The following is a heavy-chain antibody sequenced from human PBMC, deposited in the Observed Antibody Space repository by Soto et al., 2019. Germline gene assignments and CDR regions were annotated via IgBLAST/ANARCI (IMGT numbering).Heavy chain of an antibody. D-gene: IGHD4-4*01. V-gene: IGHV3-30*18. CDR1: GFTFSSYG. CDR2: ISYDGSNK. CDR3: AKGRSNYGTDYGMDV. Sequence: PGGSLRLSCAASGFTFSSYGRHWVRQAPGKGLEWVAVISYDGSNKYYADSVKGRFTISRDNSKNTLYLQMNSLRAEDTAVYYCAKGRSNYGTDYGMDVWGQGTTVTVSS. J-gene: IGHJ6*02.